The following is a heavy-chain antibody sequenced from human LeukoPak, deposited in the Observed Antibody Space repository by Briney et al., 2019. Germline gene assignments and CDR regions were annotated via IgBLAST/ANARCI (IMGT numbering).Heavy chain of an antibody. CDR2: IYYSGST. Sequence: SETLSPTCTVSGGSISSYYWSWIRQPPGKGLEWIGYIYYSGSTNYNPSLKSRVTISVDTSKNQFSLKLSSVTAADTALYFCTRGPLYYMDVWGKGTTVTVSS. J-gene: IGHJ6*03. V-gene: IGHV4-59*01. CDR1: GGSISSYY. CDR3: TRGPLYYMDV.